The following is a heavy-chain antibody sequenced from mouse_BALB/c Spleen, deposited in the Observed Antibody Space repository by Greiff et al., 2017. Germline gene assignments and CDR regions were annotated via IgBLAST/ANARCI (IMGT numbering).Heavy chain of an antibody. J-gene: IGHJ4*01. V-gene: IGHV14-3*02. CDR2: IDPANGNT. CDR1: GFNIKDTY. Sequence: EVQLQQSGAELVKPGASVKLSCTASGFNIKDTYMHWVKQRPEQGLEWIGRIDPANGNTKYDPKFQGKATITADTSSNTAYLQLSSLTSEDSAVYYCARPYRPYAMDYWGQGTSVTVSS. D-gene: IGHD2-14*01. CDR3: ARPYRPYAMDY.